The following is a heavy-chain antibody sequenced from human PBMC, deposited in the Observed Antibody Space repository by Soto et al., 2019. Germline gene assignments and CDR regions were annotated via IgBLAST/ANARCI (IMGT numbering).Heavy chain of an antibody. J-gene: IGHJ4*02. D-gene: IGHD4-17*01. Sequence: EVQLVESGGGLVQPGRSLRLSCVASGFTADDYAMHWVRQAPGKGLEWVSGISSNSDTIDYADSVKGRFTISRDNAKNSLFLQMNSLRLEDTALYYCAKDMKWGGMTTIHYFDSWGQGTLVTVSS. CDR2: ISSNSDTI. CDR3: AKDMKWGGMTTIHYFDS. CDR1: GFTADDYA. V-gene: IGHV3-9*02.